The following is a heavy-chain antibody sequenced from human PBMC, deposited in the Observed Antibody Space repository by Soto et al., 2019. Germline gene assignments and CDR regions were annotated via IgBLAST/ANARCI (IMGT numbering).Heavy chain of an antibody. CDR3: ETSDWVDP. Sequence: QLQLQESGPGLVKPSETLSLTCTVSGGSISSRGYYWGWLRQPPGKGREWIGTIYYSGSTYYTPSVKSRVTISVDTSKNQFSLKLSSVTAADTAVYYCETSDWVDPWGQGTLVTVSS. CDR2: IYYSGST. CDR1: GGSISSRGYY. V-gene: IGHV4-39*01. J-gene: IGHJ5*02. D-gene: IGHD2-2*01.